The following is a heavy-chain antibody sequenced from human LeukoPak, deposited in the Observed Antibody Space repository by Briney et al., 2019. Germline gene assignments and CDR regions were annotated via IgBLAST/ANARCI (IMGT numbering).Heavy chain of an antibody. D-gene: IGHD6-13*01. CDR3: ARVKIAAAGPSNFDY. J-gene: IGHJ4*02. CDR2: IYYSGST. CDR1: GGSISSGGYY. V-gene: IGHV4-31*03. Sequence: SETLSLTCTVFGGSISSGGYYWSWIRQHPGKGLEWIGYIYYSGSTYYNPSLKSRVTISVDTSKNQFSLKLSSVTAADTAVYYCARVKIAAAGPSNFDYWGQGTLVTVSS.